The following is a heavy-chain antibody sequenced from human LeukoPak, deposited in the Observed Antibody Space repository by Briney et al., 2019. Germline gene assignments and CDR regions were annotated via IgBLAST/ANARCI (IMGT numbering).Heavy chain of an antibody. D-gene: IGHD1-26*01. Sequence: SETLSLTCTVSGDSISGSNYYWDWIRQPPGKGLEWIGNIYYSGSTYYNPSLKSRVIISVDTSKNQFSLKLRSVTATDTGTYYCVRHRTGRYYLGTPSDSWGQGTLVTVSS. J-gene: IGHJ4*02. CDR2: IYYSGST. CDR3: VRHRTGRYYLGTPSDS. CDR1: GDSISGSNYY. V-gene: IGHV4-39*01.